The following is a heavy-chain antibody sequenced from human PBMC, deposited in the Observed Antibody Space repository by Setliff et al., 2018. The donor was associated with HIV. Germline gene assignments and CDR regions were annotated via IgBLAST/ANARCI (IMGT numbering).Heavy chain of an antibody. J-gene: IGHJ5*02. CDR1: GVSISDYY. D-gene: IGHD3-22*01. V-gene: IGHV4-59*08. CDR3: ASRVYYYDSSGYLREEGFDP. CDR2: MDNRGNT. Sequence: SETLSLTCSVSGVSISDYYWNWIRQPPGKGLEWIGYMDNRGNTNYSPSLKSRITISVDTSKNHLSLKLSSVTAADAAVYYCASRVYYYDSSGYLREEGFDPWGQGTLVTVSS.